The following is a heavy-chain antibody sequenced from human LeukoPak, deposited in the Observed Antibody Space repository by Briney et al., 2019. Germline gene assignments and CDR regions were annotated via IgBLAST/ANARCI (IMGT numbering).Heavy chain of an antibody. D-gene: IGHD1-26*01. CDR1: GYTFTSYG. CDR3: ARARPPAGRVGATTSVWLDP. CDR2: ISAYNGNT. Sequence: ASVKVSCKASGYTFTSYGISWVRQAPGQGLEWMGWISAYNGNTNYAQKLQGRVTVTTDTSTSTAYMELRSLRSEDTAVYYCARARPPAGRVGATTSVWLDPWGQGTLVTVSS. V-gene: IGHV1-18*01. J-gene: IGHJ5*02.